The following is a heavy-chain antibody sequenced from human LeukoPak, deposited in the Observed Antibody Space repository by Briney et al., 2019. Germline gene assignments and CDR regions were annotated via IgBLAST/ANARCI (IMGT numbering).Heavy chain of an antibody. CDR1: GYTFTGYY. CDR3: ASMGDYYDSSGYYMVDY. V-gene: IGHV1-2*02. CDR2: TNPNSGGT. J-gene: IGHJ4*02. Sequence: ASVKVSCKASGYTFTGYYMHWVRQAPGQGLEWMGWTNPNSGGTNYAQKFQGRVTMTRDTSISTAYMELSRLRSDDTAVYYCASMGDYYDSSGYYMVDYWGQGTLVTVSS. D-gene: IGHD3-22*01.